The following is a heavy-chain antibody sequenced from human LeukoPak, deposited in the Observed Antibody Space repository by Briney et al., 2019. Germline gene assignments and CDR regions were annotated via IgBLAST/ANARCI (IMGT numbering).Heavy chain of an antibody. CDR3: ARDRNTGAVAGQLDY. CDR2: IYYSGST. D-gene: IGHD6-19*01. J-gene: IGHJ4*02. CDR1: GGSISSYY. V-gene: IGHV4-59*01. Sequence: PSETLSLTCTVSGGSISSYYWSWVRQPPGKGLEWIGYIYYSGSTNYNPSLKSRVTISVDTSKNQFSLKLSSVTAAHTAVYYCARDRNTGAVAGQLDYWGQGTLVTVSS.